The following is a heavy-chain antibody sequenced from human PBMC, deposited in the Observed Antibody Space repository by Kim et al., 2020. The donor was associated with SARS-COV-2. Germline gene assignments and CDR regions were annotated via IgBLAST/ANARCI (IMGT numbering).Heavy chain of an antibody. Sequence: GGSLRLSCTISGFIFGDYAISWFRQAPGKGLEWISFIRNNVYGGTTEYAASVNGRFAISKDDSKSVVFLQMDRLRSDDTGVYFCARGGASGRYYTDVWGKGTTVTVSS. V-gene: IGHV3-49*03. CDR1: GFIFGDYA. CDR2: IRNNVYGGTT. J-gene: IGHJ6*03. D-gene: IGHD4-17*01. CDR3: ARGGASGRYYTDV.